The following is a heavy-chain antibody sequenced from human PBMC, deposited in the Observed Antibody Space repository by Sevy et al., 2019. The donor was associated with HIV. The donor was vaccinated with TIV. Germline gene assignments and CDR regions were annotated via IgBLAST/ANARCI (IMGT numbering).Heavy chain of an antibody. V-gene: IGHV4-59*01. Sequence: SETLSLTCTVSGGSISSYYWSWIRQPPGKGLEWIGYIYYSGSTNYNPSLKSRVTISVDTSKNQFSLKLSSMTAADTAVYYCAGYSSGWYNWFDPWGQGTLVTVSS. D-gene: IGHD6-19*01. CDR3: AGYSSGWYNWFDP. CDR2: IYYSGST. J-gene: IGHJ5*02. CDR1: GGSISSYY.